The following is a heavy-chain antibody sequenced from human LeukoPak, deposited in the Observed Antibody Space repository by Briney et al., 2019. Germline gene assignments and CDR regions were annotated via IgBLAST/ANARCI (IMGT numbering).Heavy chain of an antibody. Sequence: GASVKVSCKASGYTFTGYYIHWLRQAPGQGLEWMGWINPNSGGTNSVQKFQGRVTMARDTSISTSFMELNRLRSDDTAVYYCARGPSSWNGLGAFGIWGQGTMVTVSS. CDR3: ARGPSSWNGLGAFGI. J-gene: IGHJ3*02. CDR1: GYTFTGYY. CDR2: INPNSGGT. V-gene: IGHV1-2*02. D-gene: IGHD6-13*01.